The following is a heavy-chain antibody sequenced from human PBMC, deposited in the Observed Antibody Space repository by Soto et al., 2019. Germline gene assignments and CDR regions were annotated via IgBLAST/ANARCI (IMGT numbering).Heavy chain of an antibody. V-gene: IGHV4-34*01. CDR1: GGSFSGYY. D-gene: IGHD3-22*01. CDR2: INHSGST. J-gene: IGHJ6*02. Sequence: SETLSLTCAVYGGSFSGYYWTWIRQPPGKGLEWIGEINHSGSTNYNPSLESRVTISVDTSKNQFSLKLSSVTAADTAVYYCARARTYYYDSSGYPYYYYGMDVWGQGTTVTVSS. CDR3: ARARTYYYDSSGYPYYYYGMDV.